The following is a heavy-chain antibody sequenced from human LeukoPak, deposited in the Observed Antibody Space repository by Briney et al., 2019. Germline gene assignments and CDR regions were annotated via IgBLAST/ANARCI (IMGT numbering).Heavy chain of an antibody. CDR1: GFTFSSYA. CDR3: AKVEYYDILTGYHPQAFDI. J-gene: IGHJ3*02. CDR2: ISGSGGST. V-gene: IGHV3-23*01. Sequence: GGSLRLSCAASGFTFSSYAMSWVRQAAGKGLEWVSVISGSGGSTYYADSVKGRFTISRDNSKNTLYLQMNSLRAEDTAVYYCAKVEYYDILTGYHPQAFDIWGQGTMVTVSS. D-gene: IGHD3-9*01.